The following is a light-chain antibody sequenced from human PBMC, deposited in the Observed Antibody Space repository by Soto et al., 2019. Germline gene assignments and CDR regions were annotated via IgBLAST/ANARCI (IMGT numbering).Light chain of an antibody. CDR1: SSDIGAYDH. V-gene: IGLV2-14*01. J-gene: IGLJ3*02. CDR2: SVS. CDR3: SSYTTSRSLV. Sequence: QSALTQPASVSGSPGQSITISCSGTSSDIGAYDHVAWFQQFPGKTPKLIIYSVSNRPSGVSYRFSGSKSGNTASLTISGLQGEDEADYYCSSYTTSRSLVFGGGTKLTVL.